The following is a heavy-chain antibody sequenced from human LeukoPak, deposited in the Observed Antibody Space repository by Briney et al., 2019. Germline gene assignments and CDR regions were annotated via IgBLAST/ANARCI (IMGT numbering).Heavy chain of an antibody. V-gene: IGHV3-11*01. CDR2: ISSSGSAI. J-gene: IGHJ4*02. CDR1: GFTFSDYY. CDR3: ARGGDYDILTGRDYYFDY. Sequence: PGGSLRLSCAASGFTFSDYYMSWIRQAPGKGLEWVSYISSSGSAIYYADSVKGRFTISRDNAKNSLYLQMNSLRAEDTAVYYCARGGDYDILTGRDYYFDYWGQGTLVTVSS. D-gene: IGHD3-9*01.